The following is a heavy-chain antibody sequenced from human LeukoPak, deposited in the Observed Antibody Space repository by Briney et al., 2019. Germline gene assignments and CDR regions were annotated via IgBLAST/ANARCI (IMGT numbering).Heavy chain of an antibody. CDR2: ISGSGGST. D-gene: IGHD3-22*01. J-gene: IGHJ4*02. Sequence: GGSLRLSCAASGFTFSSYAMSWVRQAPGKGLEWVSAISGSGGSTYYADSVEGRFTISRDNSKNTLYLQMNSLRAEDTAVYYCAKDHTKYYYDSSGYYSYWGQGTLVTVSS. V-gene: IGHV3-23*01. CDR1: GFTFSSYA. CDR3: AKDHTKYYYDSSGYYSY.